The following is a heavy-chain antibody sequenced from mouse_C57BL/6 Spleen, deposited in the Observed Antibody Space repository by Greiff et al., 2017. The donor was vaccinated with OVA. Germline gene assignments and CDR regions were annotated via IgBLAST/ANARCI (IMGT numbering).Heavy chain of an antibody. Sequence: ESGPGLVKPSQSLSLTCSVTGYSITSGYYWNWIRQFPGNKLELMGYISYDGSNNYNPSLKNRISITRDTSKNQFFLKLNSVTTEDTATYYCAREGNYSFDYWGQGTTLTVSS. D-gene: IGHD2-1*01. CDR3: AREGNYSFDY. J-gene: IGHJ2*01. V-gene: IGHV3-6*01. CDR1: GYSITSGYY. CDR2: ISYDGSN.